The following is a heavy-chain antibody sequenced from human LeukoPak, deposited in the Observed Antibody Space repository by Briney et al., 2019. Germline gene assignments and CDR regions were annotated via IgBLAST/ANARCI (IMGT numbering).Heavy chain of an antibody. V-gene: IGHV3-30*01. Sequence: GGSLRLSCAASGFTFTSYALHWVRQAPGKGLEWVAVVSSDGISKYYAGSVQGRFTISRDNSKNTVYLQMNSLTADDTAVYYCARPYDYVWGSYRSTSTNTFDYWGQGALVTVSS. CDR2: VSSDGISK. CDR3: ARPYDYVWGSYRSTSTNTFDY. CDR1: GFTFTSYA. D-gene: IGHD3-16*02. J-gene: IGHJ4*02.